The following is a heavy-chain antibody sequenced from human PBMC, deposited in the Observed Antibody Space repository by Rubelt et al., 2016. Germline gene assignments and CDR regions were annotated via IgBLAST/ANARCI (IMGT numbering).Heavy chain of an antibody. D-gene: IGHD6-19*01. V-gene: IGHV3-23*01. J-gene: IGHJ4*02. Sequence: ATGKGLEWVSAISGSGGSTYYADSVKGRFTISRDNSKNTLYLQMNSLRAEDTAVYYCARGIAVAGRSFDYWGQGTLVTVSS. CDR2: ISGSGGST. CDR3: ARGIAVAGRSFDY.